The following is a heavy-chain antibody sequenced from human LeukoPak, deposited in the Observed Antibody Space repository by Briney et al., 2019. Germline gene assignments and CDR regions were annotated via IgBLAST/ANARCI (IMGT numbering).Heavy chain of an antibody. Sequence: GASVKVSCKVSGYTLTELSMHWVRPAPGKGLEWMGGFDPEDGETIYAQKFQGRVTMTEDTSTDTAYMELSSLRSEDTAVYYCATSKEYYYDSSGPPFDYWGQGTLVTVSS. D-gene: IGHD3-22*01. CDR1: GYTLTELS. V-gene: IGHV1-24*01. J-gene: IGHJ4*02. CDR2: FDPEDGET. CDR3: ATSKEYYYDSSGPPFDY.